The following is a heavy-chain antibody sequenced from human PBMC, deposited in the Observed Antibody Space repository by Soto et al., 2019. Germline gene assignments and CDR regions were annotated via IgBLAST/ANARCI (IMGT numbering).Heavy chain of an antibody. J-gene: IGHJ4*02. Sequence: SETLSLTCTVSGGSISSSSYYWGWIRQPPGKGLEWIGSIYYSGSTYYNPSLKSRVTISVDTSKNQFSLKLSSVTAADTAVYYCARRGQWLDRGYFDYWGQGTLVTVSS. V-gene: IGHV4-39*01. D-gene: IGHD6-19*01. CDR1: GGSISSSSYY. CDR2: IYYSGST. CDR3: ARRGQWLDRGYFDY.